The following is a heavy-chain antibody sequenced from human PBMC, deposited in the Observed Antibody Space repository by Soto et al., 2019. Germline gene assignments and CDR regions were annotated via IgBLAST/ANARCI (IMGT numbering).Heavy chain of an antibody. CDR3: ARDALSGSHNSYTFYVDV. CDR2: INWDGGST. J-gene: IGHJ6*04. D-gene: IGHD3-10*01. Sequence: EVRLVESGGGVVRPGGSLRLWCAASGFSFDEYAMSWVRQAPGKGLEWVSGINWDGGSTSYANSVKGRFTMSRDNAKKSLYLQMDSRRAEDTALYYCARDALSGSHNSYTFYVDVWGKGTPVTVSS. V-gene: IGHV3-20*04. CDR1: GFSFDEYA.